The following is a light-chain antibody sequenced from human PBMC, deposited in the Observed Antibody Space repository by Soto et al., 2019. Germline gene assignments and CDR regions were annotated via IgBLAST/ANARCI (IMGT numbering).Light chain of an antibody. CDR3: SSYTSSNTVV. CDR1: TSDVGGYNY. CDR2: DVS. J-gene: IGLJ2*01. Sequence: QSVLTQPASVSGSPGQSITISCTGTTSDVGGYNYVSWYQQHPGKAPKLMVYDVSNRPSGVSNRFSGSKSGNTASPTISGLQAEDEADYYCSSYTSSNTVVFGGGTKLTVL. V-gene: IGLV2-14*03.